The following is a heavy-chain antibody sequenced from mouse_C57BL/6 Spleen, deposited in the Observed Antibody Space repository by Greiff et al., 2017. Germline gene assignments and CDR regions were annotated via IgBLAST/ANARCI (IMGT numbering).Heavy chain of an antibody. V-gene: IGHV5-15*04. Sequence: EVMLVESGGGLVQPGGSLKLSCAASGFTFSDYGMAWVRQAPRKGPEWVAFISNLAYSIYYADTVTGRFTISRENAKNTLYLEMSSLRSEDTAMYYCARQDYDYAMDYWGQGTSVTVSS. CDR1: GFTFSDYG. D-gene: IGHD2-4*01. CDR3: ARQDYDYAMDY. J-gene: IGHJ4*01. CDR2: ISNLAYSI.